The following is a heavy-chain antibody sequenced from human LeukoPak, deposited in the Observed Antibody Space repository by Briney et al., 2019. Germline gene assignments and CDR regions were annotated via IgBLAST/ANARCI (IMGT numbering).Heavy chain of an antibody. V-gene: IGHV4-34*01. D-gene: IGHD3-22*01. CDR1: GGSFSGYY. Sequence: PSGTLSLTCAVYGGSFSGYYWSWIRQPPGKGLEWIGEINHSGSTNYNPSLKSRVTISVDTSKNQFSLKLSSVTAADTAVYYCATLYDSSGYYPFWGQGTLVTVSS. J-gene: IGHJ4*02. CDR2: INHSGST. CDR3: ATLYDSSGYYPF.